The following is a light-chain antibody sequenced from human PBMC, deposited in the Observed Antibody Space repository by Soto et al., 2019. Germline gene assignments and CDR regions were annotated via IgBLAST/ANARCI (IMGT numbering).Light chain of an antibody. CDR2: DAS. CDR3: QQRSNCPYP. CDR1: QSVSRY. V-gene: IGKV3-11*01. Sequence: EIVLTQSPATLSLSPGERATLSCRASQSVSRYLGWYQQKPGQAPRLLIYDASNSATGIPARFSGSGSGTEFTLTISSLEPEDSAVYYCQQRSNCPYPFGQGTKLEIK. J-gene: IGKJ2*01.